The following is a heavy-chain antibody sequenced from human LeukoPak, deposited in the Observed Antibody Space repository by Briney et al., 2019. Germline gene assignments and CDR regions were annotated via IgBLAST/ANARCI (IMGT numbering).Heavy chain of an antibody. CDR1: GFTFSSYG. CDR2: LWFDVSNT. D-gene: IGHD3-22*01. CDR3: AKDPYYYDSSDYLRDVRGYFDL. J-gene: IGHJ2*01. V-gene: IGHV3-33*06. Sequence: GGSLRLSCAASGFTFSSYGMHWVRQAPGKGLEWVAVLWFDVSNTYYADSVKGRFTISRDNSKNTLYLQMNSLRAEDTAVYYCAKDPYYYDSSDYLRDVRGYFDLWGRGTLVTVSS.